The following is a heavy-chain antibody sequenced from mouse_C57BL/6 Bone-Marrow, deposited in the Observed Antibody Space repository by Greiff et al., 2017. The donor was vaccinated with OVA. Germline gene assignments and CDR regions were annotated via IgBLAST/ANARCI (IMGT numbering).Heavy chain of an antibody. Sequence: VQLQQSGPGMVKPSPSLSLSCTVTGYSITSGYDWHWIRHFPGNKLEWMGYISYSGSTNYNPSLKSRISITHDTSKNHFFLKLNSVTTEDTATYYCAREIRFYYFDYWGQGTTLTVSS. V-gene: IGHV3-1*01. CDR1: GYSITSGYD. J-gene: IGHJ2*01. CDR3: AREIRFYYFDY. D-gene: IGHD1-1*01. CDR2: ISYSGST.